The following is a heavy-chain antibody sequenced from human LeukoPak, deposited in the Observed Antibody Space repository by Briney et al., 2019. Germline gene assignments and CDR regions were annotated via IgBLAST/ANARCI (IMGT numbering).Heavy chain of an antibody. CDR3: ARVAARTPGKIDY. D-gene: IGHD6-6*01. Sequence: SETLSLTCTVSGGSISSYYWSWIRQPPGKGLEWIGYIYYSGSTNYNPSLKSRVTISVDTSKNQFSLKLSSVTAADTAVYYCARVAARTPGKIDYWGQGTLVSVSS. CDR2: IYYSGST. CDR1: GGSISSYY. J-gene: IGHJ4*02. V-gene: IGHV4-59*01.